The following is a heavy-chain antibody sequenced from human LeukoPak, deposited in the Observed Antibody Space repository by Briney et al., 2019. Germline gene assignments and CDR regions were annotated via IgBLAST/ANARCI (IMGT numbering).Heavy chain of an antibody. CDR1: GFTFSSCG. CDR2: IRYDGSNK. J-gene: IGHJ6*03. CDR3: AKVPKLPSISMIRGVRVPYYMDV. V-gene: IGHV3-30*02. D-gene: IGHD3-10*01. Sequence: GGSLRLSCAASGFTFSSCGFHWVRQAPGKGLEWVAFIRYDGSNKYYADSVKGRFTISRDNSKNTLYLQMNSLRAEDTAVYYCAKVPKLPSISMIRGVRVPYYMDVWGEGTTVTISS.